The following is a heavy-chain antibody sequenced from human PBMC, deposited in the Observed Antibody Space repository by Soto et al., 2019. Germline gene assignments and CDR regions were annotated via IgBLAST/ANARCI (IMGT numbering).Heavy chain of an antibody. CDR2: IYYSGST. CDR3: ARWGSYYYGSGSYYGSSYYYGMDV. V-gene: IGHV4-31*03. Sequence: SETLSLTCTVSGGSISSGGYYWSWIRQHPGKGLEWIGYIYYSGSTYYNPSLKSRVTISVDTSKNQFSLKLSSVTAADTAVYYCARWGSYYYGSGSYYGSSYYYGMDVWGQGTTVTVSS. J-gene: IGHJ6*02. D-gene: IGHD3-10*01. CDR1: GGSISSGGYY.